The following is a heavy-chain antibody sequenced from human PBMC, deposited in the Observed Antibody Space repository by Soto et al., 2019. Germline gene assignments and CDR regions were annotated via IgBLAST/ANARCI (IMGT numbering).Heavy chain of an antibody. J-gene: IGHJ5*02. V-gene: IGHV4-39*01. Sequence: SETLSLTCTVSGGSISSSRCHWGWIRQPPGKGLEWIGYIYHSGSTYYNPSLKSRVTISVDTSKNQFSLKLSSVTAADTAVYYCARQSCSSTSCYSWVSWFDPWGQGTLVTVSS. D-gene: IGHD2-2*01. CDR3: ARQSCSSTSCYSWVSWFDP. CDR1: GGSISSSRCH. CDR2: IYHSGST.